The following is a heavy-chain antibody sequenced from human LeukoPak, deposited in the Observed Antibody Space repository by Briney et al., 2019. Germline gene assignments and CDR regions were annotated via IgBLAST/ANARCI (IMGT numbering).Heavy chain of an antibody. CDR1: GFTFSTYA. V-gene: IGHV3-33*08. D-gene: IGHD3-16*01. CDR2: IWYDGSNK. CDR3: ARVPPLAAYYYYGIDV. Sequence: GGSLRLSCAASGFTFSTYALHWVRQAPGKGREWGAAIWYDGSNKYYADSVKGRFTISRANSNNTLYLQMNSLRAEDTAVYYCARVPPLAAYYYYGIDVWGQGTTVTVSS. J-gene: IGHJ6*02.